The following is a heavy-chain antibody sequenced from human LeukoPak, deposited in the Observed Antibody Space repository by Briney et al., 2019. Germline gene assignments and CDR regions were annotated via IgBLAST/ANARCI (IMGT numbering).Heavy chain of an antibody. V-gene: IGHV4-59*01. CDR2: IYYSGSI. J-gene: IGHJ4*02. CDR1: GGSIRSYY. CDR3: ARSLGITSLDY. D-gene: IGHD1-14*01. Sequence: SETLSLTCSVSGGSIRSYYWNWIRQSPGKGLEWIGYIYYSGSINYNPSFKSRVTMSVDTFKNQFSLKLHSVTAADTAMYYCARSLGITSLDYWGQGMLVTVSS.